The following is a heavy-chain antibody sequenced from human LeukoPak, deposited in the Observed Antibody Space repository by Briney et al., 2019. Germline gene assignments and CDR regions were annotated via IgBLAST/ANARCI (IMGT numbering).Heavy chain of an antibody. CDR1: GFSFSTYA. J-gene: IGHJ4*02. CDR3: ASGTYRLGDY. D-gene: IGHD3-10*01. CDR2: ISGSGVDT. Sequence: GGSLRLSCVASGFSFSTYAMSWVRQAPGKGLEWVSGISGSGVDTHYADSVEGRFRISRDNSQNTLYLQLSGLRAEDTAVYYCASGTYRLGDYWGLGTLVTVSS. V-gene: IGHV3-23*01.